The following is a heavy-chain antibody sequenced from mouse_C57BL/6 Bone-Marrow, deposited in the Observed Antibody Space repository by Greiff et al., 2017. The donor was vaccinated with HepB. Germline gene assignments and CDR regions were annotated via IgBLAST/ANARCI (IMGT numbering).Heavy chain of an antibody. CDR2: ISSGGDYI. V-gene: IGHV5-9-1*02. Sequence: EVKVEESGAGLVKPGGSLKLSCAASGFTFSSYAMSWVRQTPEKRLEWVAYISSGGDYIYYADTVKGRFTRSRDNARNTLYLQMSSLKSEDTAMYYCTRDYGSRFDYWGQGTTLTVSS. CDR3: TRDYGSRFDY. D-gene: IGHD1-1*01. J-gene: IGHJ2*01. CDR1: GFTFSSYA.